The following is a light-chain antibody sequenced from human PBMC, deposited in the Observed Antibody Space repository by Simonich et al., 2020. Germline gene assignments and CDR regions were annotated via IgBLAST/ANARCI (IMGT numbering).Light chain of an antibody. CDR1: SSNIGAGYD. Sequence: QSVLTQPPSVSGAPGQRVTISCTGSSSNIGAGYDVHWYQQLPGTAPKLLSYGNSNRPSGVPDRVSGSKSGTSASLDITGLQAEDEADYYCQSYDSSLSGPWVFGGGTKLTVL. CDR2: GNS. V-gene: IGLV1-40*01. J-gene: IGLJ3*02. CDR3: QSYDSSLSGPWV.